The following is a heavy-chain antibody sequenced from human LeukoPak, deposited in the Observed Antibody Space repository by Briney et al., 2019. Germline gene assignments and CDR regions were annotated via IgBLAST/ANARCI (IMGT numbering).Heavy chain of an antibody. J-gene: IGHJ4*02. CDR1: GFTVSSNY. D-gene: IGHD2-21*02. CDR3: TARVVTTNEF. V-gene: IGHV3-15*01. CDR2: VKSIRDGGTT. Sequence: GGSLRLSCAASGFTVSSNYMSWVRQAPGKGLEWVGRVKSIRDGGTTDDTAPVKGRFTISRDDSKRTVYLQMNSLKTEDTAVYFCTARVVTTNEFWGQGTLVTVSS.